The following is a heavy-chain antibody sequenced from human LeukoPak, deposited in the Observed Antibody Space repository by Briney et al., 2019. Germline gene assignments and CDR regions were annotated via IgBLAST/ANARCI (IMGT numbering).Heavy chain of an antibody. J-gene: IGHJ4*02. CDR2: IKQDGSEK. V-gene: IGHV3-7*01. Sequence: GGSLRLSCVASGFTFSSYWMSWVRQAPGKGLEWVANIKQDGSEKYFVDSVKGRFTISRDNAKNSLYLQMNTLRAEDTAVYYCAKGVKHIVVLTAQHYFDYWGQGTLVTVSS. CDR1: GFTFSSYW. D-gene: IGHD2-21*02. CDR3: AKGVKHIVVLTAQHYFDY.